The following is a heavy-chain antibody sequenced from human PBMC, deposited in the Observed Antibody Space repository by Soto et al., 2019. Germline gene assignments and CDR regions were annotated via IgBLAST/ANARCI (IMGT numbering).Heavy chain of an antibody. CDR2: INPSGGST. CDR3: ARDDSYGYEGYYYYGMDV. Sequence: QVQLVQSGAEVKKPGASVKVSCKASVYTFTSYYMHWVRQAPGQGLEWLGIINPSGGSTSYAQKFQGRVTMTRDTSTSTVYMELSSLRSEDTAVYYCARDDSYGYEGYYYYGMDVWGQGTTVTVSS. V-gene: IGHV1-46*01. J-gene: IGHJ6*02. CDR1: VYTFTSYY. D-gene: IGHD5-18*01.